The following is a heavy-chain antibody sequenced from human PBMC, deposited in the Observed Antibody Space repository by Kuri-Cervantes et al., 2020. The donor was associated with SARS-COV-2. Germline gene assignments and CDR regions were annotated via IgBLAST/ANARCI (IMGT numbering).Heavy chain of an antibody. V-gene: IGHV3-48*03. Sequence: GESLKISCAASGFTFSSYEMNWVRQTPGKGLEWVSYISSTGDTIYYADSVKGRFIISRDNAKNSLYLQMNSLRAEDTAVYYCTRWRVGAKTWGQGTLVTVSS. J-gene: IGHJ4*02. CDR2: ISSTGDTI. D-gene: IGHD1-26*01. CDR3: TRWRVGAKT. CDR1: GFTFSSYE.